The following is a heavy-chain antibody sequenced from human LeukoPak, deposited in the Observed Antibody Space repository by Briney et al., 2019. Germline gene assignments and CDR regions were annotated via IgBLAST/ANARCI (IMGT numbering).Heavy chain of an antibody. J-gene: IGHJ4*02. D-gene: IGHD3-22*01. CDR3: AKIGYYDSSGYPYYFDY. CDR2: ISYDGSNK. Sequence: GRSLRLSCAASGFTFSSYAMHWVRQAPGKGLEWVAVISYDGSNKYYADSVKGRFTISRDNSKNTLYLQMNSLRAEDTAVYYCAKIGYYDSSGYPYYFDYWGQGTLVTVSS. CDR1: GFTFSSYA. V-gene: IGHV3-30-3*02.